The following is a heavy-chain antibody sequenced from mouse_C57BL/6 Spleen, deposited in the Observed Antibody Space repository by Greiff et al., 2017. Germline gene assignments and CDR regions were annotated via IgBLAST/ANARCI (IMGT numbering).Heavy chain of an antibody. CDR2: IDPSDSYT. J-gene: IGHJ1*03. CDR1: GYTFTSYW. D-gene: IGHD1-1*01. CDR3: ARLYGSSYYWYFDV. Sequence: QVQLQQPGAELVMPGASVKLSCKASGYTFTSYWMHWVKQRPGQGLEWIGEIDPSDSYTNYNQKFKGKSTLTVDKYSSTAYMQLSSLTSEDSAVYYCARLYGSSYYWYFDVWGTGTTVTVSS. V-gene: IGHV1-69*01.